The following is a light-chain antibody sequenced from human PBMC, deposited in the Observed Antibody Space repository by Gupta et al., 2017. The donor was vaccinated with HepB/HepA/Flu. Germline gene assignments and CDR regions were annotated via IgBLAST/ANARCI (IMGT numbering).Light chain of an antibody. V-gene: IGLV3-21*03. CDR1: NIGSKS. CDR2: GDS. Sequence: SYVLTQPPSVSVAPGKTARITCGGNNIGSKSVHWYQQKPGQAPVLVVYGDSDRPSGIPERFSGSNSGNTATLTISRVEAGDEADYYCQVWDSNSDPVVFGGGTKLTVL. CDR3: QVWDSNSDPVV. J-gene: IGLJ2*01.